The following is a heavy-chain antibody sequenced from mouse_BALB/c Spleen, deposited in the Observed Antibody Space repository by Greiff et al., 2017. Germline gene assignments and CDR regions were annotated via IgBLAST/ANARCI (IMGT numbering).Heavy chain of an antibody. CDR3: ARTLWLRRESRPWYFDV. D-gene: IGHD2-2*01. V-gene: IGHV8-12*01. Sequence: QVTLKESGPGILQPSQTLSLTCSFSGFSLSTSGMGVSWIRQPSGKGLEWLAHIYWDDDKRYNPSLKSRLTISKDTSRNQVFLKITSVDTADTATYYCARTLWLRRESRPWYFDVWGAGTTVTVSS. CDR1: GFSLSTSGMG. J-gene: IGHJ1*01. CDR2: IYWDDDK.